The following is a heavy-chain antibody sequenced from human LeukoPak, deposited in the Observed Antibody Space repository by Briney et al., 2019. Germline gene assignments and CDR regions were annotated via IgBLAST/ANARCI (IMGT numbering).Heavy chain of an antibody. J-gene: IGHJ4*02. D-gene: IGHD7-27*01. CDR1: GGSISSGGYY. CDR2: TYYSGST. Sequence: SETLSLTCTVSGGSISSGGYYWSWIRQHPGKGLEWIGYTYYSGSTYYNPSLKSRVTISVDTSKNQFSLKLSSVTAADTAVYYCARDKASGHFDYWGQGALVTVSS. CDR3: ARDKASGHFDY. V-gene: IGHV4-31*03.